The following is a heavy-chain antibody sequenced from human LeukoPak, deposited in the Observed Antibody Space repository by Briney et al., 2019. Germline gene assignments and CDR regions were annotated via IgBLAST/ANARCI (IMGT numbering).Heavy chain of an antibody. J-gene: IGHJ4*02. D-gene: IGHD1-1*01. CDR1: GDSLNRGAYS. CDR2: IHYSGST. V-gene: IGHV4-30-2*01. CDR3: ARDHGGWNDD. Sequence: PSETLSLTCAVTGDSLNRGAYSWSWIRQPPGKGLDLLGYIHYSGSTYYNPSLKSRVTISLDRPKNQFSLKLSSVTAADTAVYYCARDHGGWNDDWGQGTLVTVSS.